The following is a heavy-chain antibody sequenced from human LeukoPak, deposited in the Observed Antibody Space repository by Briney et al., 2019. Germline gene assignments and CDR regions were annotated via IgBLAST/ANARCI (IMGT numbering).Heavy chain of an antibody. J-gene: IGHJ4*02. CDR3: ARVTAMVLNYFDY. CDR2: IYYSGST. D-gene: IGHD5-18*01. V-gene: IGHV4-61*01. Sequence: SETLSLTCTVSGGSVSSGSYYWSWIRQPPGKGLEWIGYIYYSGSTYYNPSLKSRVTISVDTSKNQFSLKLSSVTAADTAVYYCARVTAMVLNYFDYWGQGTLVTVSS. CDR1: GGSVSSGSYY.